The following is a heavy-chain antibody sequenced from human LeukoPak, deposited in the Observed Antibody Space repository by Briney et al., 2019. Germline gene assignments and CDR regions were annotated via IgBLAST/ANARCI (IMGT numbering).Heavy chain of an antibody. CDR3: ARDLIALAAPSY. J-gene: IGHJ4*02. Sequence: PGGSLRLSCAASGFTLNSFAMHWVRQAPGKGLEWVAFISYDGYNKYYADSVRGRFTVSRDNSKNTLYLQMNSLRVEDTAVYYCARDLIALAAPSYWGQGTLVTVSS. CDR1: GFTLNSFA. CDR2: ISYDGYNK. D-gene: IGHD6-19*01. V-gene: IGHV3-30-3*01.